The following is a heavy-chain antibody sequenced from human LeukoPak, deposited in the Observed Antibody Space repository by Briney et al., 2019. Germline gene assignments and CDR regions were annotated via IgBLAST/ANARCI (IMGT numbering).Heavy chain of an antibody. V-gene: IGHV3-30*04. D-gene: IGHD3-22*01. CDR2: ISYDGSNK. J-gene: IGHJ4*02. CDR1: GFTFSSYA. CDR3: ARVGDSSGYYYDY. Sequence: QAGGSLRLSCAASGFTFSSYAMSWVRQAPGKGLEWVAVISYDGSNKYYADSVKGRFTISRDNSKNTLYLQMNSLRAEDTAVYYCARVGDSSGYYYDYWGQGTLVTVSS.